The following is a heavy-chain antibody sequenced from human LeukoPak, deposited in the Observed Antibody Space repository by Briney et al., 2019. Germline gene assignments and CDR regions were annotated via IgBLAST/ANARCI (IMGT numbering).Heavy chain of an antibody. V-gene: IGHV3-23*01. D-gene: IGHD3-22*01. CDR1: GFTFSSYA. J-gene: IGHJ6*02. CDR2: ISGSAGST. Sequence: GGSLRLSCAASGFTFSSYAMSWVRQAPGHELEWVSAISGSAGSTYYADSVKGRFTISRDNAKNSLYLQMNILRAEDTAVYYCATSPDSSGYYSYYYYYGMDVWGQGTTVTVSS. CDR3: ATSPDSSGYYSYYYYYGMDV.